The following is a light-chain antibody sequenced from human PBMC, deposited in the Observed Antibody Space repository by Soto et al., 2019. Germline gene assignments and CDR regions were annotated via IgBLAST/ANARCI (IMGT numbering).Light chain of an antibody. CDR1: QSVSSN. CDR2: GAS. V-gene: IGKV3-15*01. J-gene: IGKJ2*01. CDR3: QHYGASPKYT. Sequence: EIVMTQSPATLSVSPGERATLSCRASQSVSSNLAWYQQKPGQAPRLLIYGASTRATGIPARFSGSGSGTEFTLTISRLEPEDFAVYYCQHYGASPKYTFGQGTKLEIK.